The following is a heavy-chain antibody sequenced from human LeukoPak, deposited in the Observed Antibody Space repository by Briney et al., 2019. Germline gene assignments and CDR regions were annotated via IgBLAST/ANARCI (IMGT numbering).Heavy chain of an antibody. V-gene: IGHV1-24*01. CDR3: ATTSWGNYFDY. CDR1: GYTLTELS. CDR2: FDPEDGGA. J-gene: IGHJ4*02. D-gene: IGHD7-27*01. Sequence: ASVKVSCKVSGYTLTELSMHWVRQAPGKGLEWMGGFDPEDGGAIYAQNFQGRVTMTEDTSTDTAYMELSSLRSEDTAVYYCATTSWGNYFDYWGQGTLVTVSS.